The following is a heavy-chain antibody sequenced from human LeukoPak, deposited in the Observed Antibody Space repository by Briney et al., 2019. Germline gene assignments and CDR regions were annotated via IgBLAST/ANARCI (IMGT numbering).Heavy chain of an antibody. CDR2: ISGSGGST. V-gene: IGHV3-23*01. Sequence: PGGSLRPSCAASGITFSSYAMSWVRQAPGKGLEWVSAISGSGGSTNYADSVKGRFTISRDNSKNTLFLQMNSLRAEDTAVYYCAKEEAYGYYYDSSGYRFDYWGQGTLVTVSS. CDR1: GITFSSYA. D-gene: IGHD3-22*01. J-gene: IGHJ4*02. CDR3: AKEEAYGYYYDSSGYRFDY.